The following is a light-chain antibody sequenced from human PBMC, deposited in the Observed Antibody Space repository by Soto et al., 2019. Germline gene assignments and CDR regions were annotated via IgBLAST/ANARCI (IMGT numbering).Light chain of an antibody. V-gene: IGKV1-9*01. J-gene: IGKJ2*01. CDR3: QHLNDYRYT. Sequence: DIQLTQSPYVLSASVGDRVTITCRASPAISSSLAWYQHNPGQAAKLLIYAASTLQNGVPSSFSGSGSGTEFTLTISSLQPEDFATYYCQHLNDYRYTFGQGNKVEIK. CDR2: AAS. CDR1: PAISSS.